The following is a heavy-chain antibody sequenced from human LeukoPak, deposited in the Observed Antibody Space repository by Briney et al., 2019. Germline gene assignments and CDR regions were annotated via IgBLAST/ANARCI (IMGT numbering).Heavy chain of an antibody. Sequence: SETLSLTCTVSGGSMSPYHWGWIRQPPGKGLEWTGYIYYSGSTNYNPSLNSRVTISVDTSKNQFSLKLSSVTAADTAVYYCARGNNWNYKVDYWGQGTLVTVSS. D-gene: IGHD1-7*01. V-gene: IGHV4-59*12. CDR2: IYYSGST. CDR3: ARGNNWNYKVDY. J-gene: IGHJ4*02. CDR1: GGSMSPYH.